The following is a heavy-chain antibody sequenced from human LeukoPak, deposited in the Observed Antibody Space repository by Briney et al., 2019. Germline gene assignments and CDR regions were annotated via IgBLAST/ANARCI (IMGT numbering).Heavy chain of an antibody. CDR3: AKGNYYDLPYYFDY. V-gene: IGHV3-9*01. Sequence: GRSLRLSCAASGFTFDDYAMHWVRQAPGKGLEWVSGISWNSGSIGYADSVKGRFTISRDNAKNSLYLQTNSLRAEDTALYYCAKGNYYDLPYYFDYWGQETLVTVSS. CDR2: ISWNSGSI. J-gene: IGHJ4*02. D-gene: IGHD3-22*01. CDR1: GFTFDDYA.